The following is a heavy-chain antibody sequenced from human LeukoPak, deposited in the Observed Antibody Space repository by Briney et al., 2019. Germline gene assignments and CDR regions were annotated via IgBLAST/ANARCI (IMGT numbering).Heavy chain of an antibody. D-gene: IGHD6-19*01. Sequence: SSETLSLTCTVSGGSISSYYWSWIRQPAGKGLEWIGRIYTSGSTNYNPSLKSRVTMSVDTSRNQFSLKLSSVTAADTAVYYCARDGGYSSGWYKIDYWGQGTLVTVSS. J-gene: IGHJ4*02. CDR2: IYTSGST. CDR1: GGSISSYY. V-gene: IGHV4-4*07. CDR3: ARDGGYSSGWYKIDY.